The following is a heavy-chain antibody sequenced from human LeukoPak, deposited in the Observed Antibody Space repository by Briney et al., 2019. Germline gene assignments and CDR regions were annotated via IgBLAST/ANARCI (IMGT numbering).Heavy chain of an antibody. CDR2: INHSGST. D-gene: IGHD3-16*02. CDR1: GGSFSGYY. J-gene: IGHJ4*02. Sequence: SETLSLTCAVYGGSFSGYYWSWIRQPPGKGLEWIGEINHSGSTNYNPSLKSRVTISVDTSKNQFSLKLSSVTAADTAVYYCARGDGWGSYRINYFDYWGQGTLVTVSS. CDR3: ARGDGWGSYRINYFDY. V-gene: IGHV4-34*01.